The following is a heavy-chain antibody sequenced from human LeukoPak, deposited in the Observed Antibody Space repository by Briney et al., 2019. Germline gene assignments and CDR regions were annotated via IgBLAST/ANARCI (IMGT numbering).Heavy chain of an antibody. Sequence: GGSLRLSCAASGFSFSSYAMSWVRQAPGKGLEWVSAISGSGDSTYYGDSVKGRFTISRDNSKNTLYLQMNSLRAEDTAVYYCAKTRPLDSSSWSHGDYWGQGTLVTVSS. D-gene: IGHD6-13*01. V-gene: IGHV3-23*01. CDR2: ISGSGDST. CDR3: AKTRPLDSSSWSHGDY. CDR1: GFSFSSYA. J-gene: IGHJ4*02.